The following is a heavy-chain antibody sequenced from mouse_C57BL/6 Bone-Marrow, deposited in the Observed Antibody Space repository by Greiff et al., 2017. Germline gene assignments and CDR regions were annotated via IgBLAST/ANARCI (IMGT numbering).Heavy chain of an antibody. Sequence: DVMLVESGGDLVKPGGSLKLSCAASGFTFSSYGMSWVRQTPDKRLEWVATISSGGSYTYYPDSVKGRFTISRDNAKNTLYLQMSSLKSEDTAMYYCARRGTGRGYFDYWGQGTTLTVSS. V-gene: IGHV5-6*02. CDR1: GFTFSSYG. CDR3: ARRGTGRGYFDY. J-gene: IGHJ2*01. D-gene: IGHD4-1*01. CDR2: ISSGGSYT.